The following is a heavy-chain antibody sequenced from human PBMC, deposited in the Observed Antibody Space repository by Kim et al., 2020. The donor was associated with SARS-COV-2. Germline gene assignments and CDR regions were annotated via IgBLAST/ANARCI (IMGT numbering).Heavy chain of an antibody. Sequence: ASVKVSCKASGYTFTSYGISWVRQAPGQGLEWMGWISAYNGNTNYAQKLQGRVTMTTDTSTSTAYMELRSLRSDDTAVYYCAMFYYDSSGSDAFDIWGQGTMVTVSS. CDR3: AMFYYDSSGSDAFDI. J-gene: IGHJ3*02. V-gene: IGHV1-18*04. CDR2: ISAYNGNT. D-gene: IGHD3-22*01. CDR1: GYTFTSYG.